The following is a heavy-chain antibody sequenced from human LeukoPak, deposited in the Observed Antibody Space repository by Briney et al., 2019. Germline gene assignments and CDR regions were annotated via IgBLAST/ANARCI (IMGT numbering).Heavy chain of an antibody. D-gene: IGHD3-9*01. CDR3: ARSSAYYNEADI. J-gene: IGHJ3*02. Sequence: ASVKVSCKTSGYTFTSYYIHWVRQAPGQGLEWLGIINPSGGSTTYAQKFQGRVTMTTDTSTSTVYMELTSLRSDDTAVYYCARSSAYYNEADIWGQGAMVTVSS. V-gene: IGHV1-46*01. CDR1: GYTFTSYY. CDR2: INPSGGST.